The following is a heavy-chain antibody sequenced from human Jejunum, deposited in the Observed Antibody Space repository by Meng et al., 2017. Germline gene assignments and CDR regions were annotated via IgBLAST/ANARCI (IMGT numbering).Heavy chain of an antibody. Sequence: EGSLRLSCAASGFTFSRYWMSWVRQAPGKGLEWVSCIDSSGKTTYNADSVKGRFTISRDNAKNSLYLQMSSLRAEDTAVYFCARYAYGSGRTFDYWGQGTLVTVSS. J-gene: IGHJ4*02. CDR3: ARYAYGSGRTFDY. D-gene: IGHD3-10*01. V-gene: IGHV3-48*03. CDR2: IDSSGKTT. CDR1: GFTFSRYW.